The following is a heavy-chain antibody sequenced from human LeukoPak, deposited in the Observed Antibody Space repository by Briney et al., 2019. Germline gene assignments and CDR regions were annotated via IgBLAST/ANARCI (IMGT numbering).Heavy chain of an antibody. J-gene: IGHJ3*02. V-gene: IGHV3-74*01. CDR1: GFTVSSNY. CDR3: ATQLYDAFDI. D-gene: IGHD6-13*01. Sequence: PGGSLRLSCAASGFTVSSNYMSWVRQAPGKGLVWVSRINTDGSSTSYADSVKGRFTISRDNAKNTLYLQMNSLRAEDTAVYYCATQLYDAFDIWGQGTMVTVSS. CDR2: INTDGSST.